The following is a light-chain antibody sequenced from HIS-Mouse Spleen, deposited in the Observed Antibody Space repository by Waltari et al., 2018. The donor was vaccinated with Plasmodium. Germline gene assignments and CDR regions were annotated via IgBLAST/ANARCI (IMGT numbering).Light chain of an antibody. CDR3: YSTDSSGNHRV. J-gene: IGLJ3*02. Sequence: SYELTQPPSVPVSPGQTARINCPGDSLPRNYASWYPQKSGQAPVLVIYEDSKRPSGIPERFSGSSSGTMATLTISGAQVEDEADYYCYSTDSSGNHRVFGGGTKLTVL. CDR2: EDS. V-gene: IGLV3-10*01. CDR1: SLPRNY.